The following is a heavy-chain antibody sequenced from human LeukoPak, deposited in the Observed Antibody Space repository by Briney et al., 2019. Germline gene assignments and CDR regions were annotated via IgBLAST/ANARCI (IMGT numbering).Heavy chain of an antibody. J-gene: IGHJ4*02. V-gene: IGHV3-33*01. D-gene: IGHD1-1*01. CDR2: IGSDGSNK. Sequence: PGGSLRLSCAASGFTFSNYGMHWVRQAPGKGLEWVAVIGSDGSNKYYADSVKGRFTISRDDSKNTLYLQMDSLRAEDTAVYYCARDLNFRLDYWGQGTLVSVSS. CDR3: ARDLNFRLDY. CDR1: GFTFSNYG.